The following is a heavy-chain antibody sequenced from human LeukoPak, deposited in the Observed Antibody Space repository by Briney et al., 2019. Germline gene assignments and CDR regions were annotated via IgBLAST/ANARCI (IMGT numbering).Heavy chain of an antibody. CDR2: IYYSGST. J-gene: IGHJ2*01. Sequence: RPSQTLSLTCTVSGGSISSGDYYWSWIRQPPGKGLEWIGYIYYSGSTYYNPSLKSRVTISVDTSKNQFSLKLSSVTAADTAVYYCARLIPPDILTHNDVYWYFDLWGRGTLVTVSS. CDR1: GGSISSGDYY. V-gene: IGHV4-30-4*01. D-gene: IGHD3-9*01. CDR3: ARLIPPDILTHNDVYWYFDL.